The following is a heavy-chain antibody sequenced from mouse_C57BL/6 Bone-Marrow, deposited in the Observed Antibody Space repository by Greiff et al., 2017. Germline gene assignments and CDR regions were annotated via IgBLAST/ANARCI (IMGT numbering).Heavy chain of an antibody. V-gene: IGHV1-64*01. J-gene: IGHJ1*03. Sequence: QVQLQQPGAELVKPGASVKLSCKASGYTFTSYWMHWVKQRPGQGLEWIGMIHPNSGSTNYNEKFKSKATLTVDKSSSTAYMQLSSLTSEDSAVYYCARKEGDFYWYFGVWGTGTTVTVSS. CDR2: IHPNSGST. CDR1: GYTFTSYW. D-gene: IGHD3-3*01. CDR3: ARKEGDFYWYFGV.